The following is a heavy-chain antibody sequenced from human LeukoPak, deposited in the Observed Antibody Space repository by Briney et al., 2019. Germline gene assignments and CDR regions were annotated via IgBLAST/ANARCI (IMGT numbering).Heavy chain of an antibody. V-gene: IGHV3-30*18. CDR1: GFTFSSYD. Sequence: GGSLRLSCAASGFTFSSYDMHWVRQAPGKGLEWVAVISYDGSNKYYADSVKGRFTISRDNSKNTLYLQMNSLRAEDTAVYYCAKDGTEADYGDYWGQTGANYYYYGMDVWGQGTTVTVSS. CDR3: AKDGTEADYGDYWGQTGANYYYYGMDV. CDR2: ISYDGSNK. D-gene: IGHD4-17*01. J-gene: IGHJ6*02.